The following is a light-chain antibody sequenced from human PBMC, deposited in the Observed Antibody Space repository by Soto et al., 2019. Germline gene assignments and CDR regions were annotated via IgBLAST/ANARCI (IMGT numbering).Light chain of an antibody. J-gene: IGKJ1*01. CDR1: HTVTSNY. V-gene: IGKV3-20*01. CDR2: GAS. Sequence: VLTQSPGTLSLSPRERATLSFTASHTVTSNYVAWYQRKPGQAPRLLIYGASSRSTDIPDRFSGSRSVSDFTLTITRLETEDCAVYFCQHDDDSPSTFGRGTKVEIK. CDR3: QHDDDSPST.